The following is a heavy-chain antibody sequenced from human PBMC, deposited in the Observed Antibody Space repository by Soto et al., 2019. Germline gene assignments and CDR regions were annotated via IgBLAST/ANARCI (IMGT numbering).Heavy chain of an antibody. CDR2: ISPDFGTA. CDR1: GYTFTRYC. J-gene: IGHJ3*02. V-gene: IGHV1-69*05. CDR3: AREIFGVIISGGRDDFDI. Sequence: GASVKVSCKASGYTFTRYCFSWVRQSPVQGLEWMGGISPDFGTAKYAQKFQGRVTMTTDESTSTAYMELSSLRSEDTAVYYCAREIFGVIISGGRDDFDIWGQGTMVTVSS. D-gene: IGHD3-3*01.